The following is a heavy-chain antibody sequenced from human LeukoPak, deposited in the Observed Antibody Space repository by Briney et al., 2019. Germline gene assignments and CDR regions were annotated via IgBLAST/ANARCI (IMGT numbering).Heavy chain of an antibody. D-gene: IGHD3-9*01. CDR1: GYTFTNYD. CDR3: ARVGFQQYYDILTGYYNRYFDY. J-gene: IGHJ4*02. Sequence: ASVTVSCTASGYTFTNYDITWVRQAPGQGLEWMGRISAYSGDTTYAQMFQGRVTMTTDTSTSTAYMELRSLRSDDTAVYYCARVGFQQYYDILTGYYNRYFDYWGQGTLVTVSS. V-gene: IGHV1-18*01. CDR2: ISAYSGDT.